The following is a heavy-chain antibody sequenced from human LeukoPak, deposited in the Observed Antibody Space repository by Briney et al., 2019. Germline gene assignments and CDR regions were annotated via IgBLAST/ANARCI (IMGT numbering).Heavy chain of an antibody. V-gene: IGHV1-46*01. CDR1: GYSFTSHY. CDR2: INPSGSST. CDR3: AGDNSVGDVAWWFDP. Sequence: GASVKVSCKASGYSFTSHYMHWVRQAPGQGLEWLGLINPSGSSTLYAQKFQGRVTITRDMSTTTDYMELSSLRSEDTAVYYCAGDNSVGDVAWWFDPWGQGTLVTVSS. D-gene: IGHD1-26*01. J-gene: IGHJ5*02.